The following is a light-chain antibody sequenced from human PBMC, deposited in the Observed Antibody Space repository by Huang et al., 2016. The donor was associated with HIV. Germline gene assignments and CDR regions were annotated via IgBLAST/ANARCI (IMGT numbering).Light chain of an antibody. CDR2: DAS. V-gene: IGKV3-11*01. CDR3: QQRSAWPRT. CDR1: QSVFSY. J-gene: IGKJ2*01. Sequence: EIVLTQSPATLSLSPWESATLSCRTSQSVFSYLAWYQQRPGQAPRLLIYDASNRATGVSARLSGSGSGTDFALTISSLESEDFAVYYCQQRSAWPRTFGPGTKLEI.